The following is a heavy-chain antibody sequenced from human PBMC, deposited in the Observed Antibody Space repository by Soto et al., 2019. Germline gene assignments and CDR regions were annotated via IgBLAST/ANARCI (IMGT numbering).Heavy chain of an antibody. D-gene: IGHD1-26*01. CDR2: IYWDDDK. V-gene: IGHV2-5*02. CDR1: GFSLSTSGVG. CDR3: AHIYSGSYPFDY. Sequence: QITLKESGPTLVKPTQTLTLTCTFSGFSLSTSGVGVGWIRQPPGKALEWLALIYWDDDKRYSPSLKSRLTITKDTSNNQVVLTMTNMDPVDTGTYYCAHIYSGSYPFDYWGQGTLVTVSS. J-gene: IGHJ4*02.